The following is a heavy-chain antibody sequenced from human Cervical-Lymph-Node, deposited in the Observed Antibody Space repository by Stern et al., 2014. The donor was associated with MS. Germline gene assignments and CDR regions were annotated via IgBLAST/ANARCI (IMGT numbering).Heavy chain of an antibody. CDR1: GFSFSRYA. J-gene: IGHJ4*02. V-gene: IGHV3-33*01. D-gene: IGHD6-13*01. CDR2: ILYDGSNP. Sequence: EQLVESGGGVVQPGRSLRLSCAASGFSFSRYAMHWVRQAPGQGLEWVALILYDGSNPYYADSVTGRFTISRDNFKNTLYLQMNSLRAEDTAVYYCASAYSSSHYYFDYWGQGTLVTVSS. CDR3: ASAYSSSHYYFDY.